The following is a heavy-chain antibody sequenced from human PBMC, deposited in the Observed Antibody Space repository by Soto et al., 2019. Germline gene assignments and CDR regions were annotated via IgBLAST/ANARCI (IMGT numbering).Heavy chain of an antibody. V-gene: IGHV3-15*01. CDR1: GFTFSTTW. Sequence: TGESLRLSCVASGFTFSTTWMTWVRQARGKGLEWVSHVKSNNEGGTTGYTATVKGRFTISRDDSKSTPYLQMNSLKTEKTAMYDCTTFFDDYWGQGALVTVSS. J-gene: IGHJ4*02. CDR3: TTFFDDY. CDR2: VKSNNEGGTT. D-gene: IGHD3-3*01.